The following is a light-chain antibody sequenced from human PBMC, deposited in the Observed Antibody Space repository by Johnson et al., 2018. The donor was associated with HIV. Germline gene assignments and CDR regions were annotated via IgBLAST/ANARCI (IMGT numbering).Light chain of an antibody. Sequence: QSVLTQPPSVSAAPGQKVTISCSGSTSNIGNNYVSWYQHLPRTAPKLLIYDNNKRPSVIPDRFSGSKSGTSATLGITGLQTGDEADYYCGTWDSSLSAHYVFGTGTKVTVL. CDR1: TSNIGNNY. J-gene: IGLJ1*01. CDR2: DNN. CDR3: GTWDSSLSAHYV. V-gene: IGLV1-51*01.